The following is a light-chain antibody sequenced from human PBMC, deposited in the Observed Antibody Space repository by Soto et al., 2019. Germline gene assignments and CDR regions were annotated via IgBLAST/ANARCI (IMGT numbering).Light chain of an antibody. CDR3: SSYTSSSTRV. CDR2: DVS. Sequence: QSALTQPASVSGSPGQSITISCTGTSSDVGGYNYVSWYQQHPGKAPKLMIYDVSNRPSGVSNRFSGSKSGNTAFLTISGLQAEDEADYYCSSYTSSSTRVFGTGTKPPS. CDR1: SSDVGGYNY. V-gene: IGLV2-14*01. J-gene: IGLJ1*01.